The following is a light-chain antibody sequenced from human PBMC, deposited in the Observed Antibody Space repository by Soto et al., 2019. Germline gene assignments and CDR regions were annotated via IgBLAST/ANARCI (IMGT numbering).Light chain of an antibody. J-gene: IGLJ2*01. CDR2: EVS. V-gene: IGLV2-8*01. Sequence: QSALTQPPSASGSPGQSVTISCTGTSSDVGGYNFVSWYQQYPGKAPKLMIYEVSKRPSGVPDRFSGSKSGNTASLTVSGLEADGAAAHRCSSYAASKLVFAGGTMVTVL. CDR1: SSDVGGYNF. CDR3: SSYAASKLV.